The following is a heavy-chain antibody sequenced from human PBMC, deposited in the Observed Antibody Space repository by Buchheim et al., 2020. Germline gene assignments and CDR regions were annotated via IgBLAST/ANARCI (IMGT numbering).Heavy chain of an antibody. V-gene: IGHV5-10-1*03. CDR1: GYTFTNYW. D-gene: IGHD3-16*02. CDR3: ARHARDDYVWGSYRCDY. Sequence: EVRLVQSGAEVEKPGESLRISCQGSGYTFTNYWITWVRQMPGKGLEWIGRIDASDSYANYGPSFEGHVTISLDKSISTAYLQWSSLKASDSAMYYCARHARDDYVWGSYRCDYWGQGT. J-gene: IGHJ4*02. CDR2: IDASDSYA.